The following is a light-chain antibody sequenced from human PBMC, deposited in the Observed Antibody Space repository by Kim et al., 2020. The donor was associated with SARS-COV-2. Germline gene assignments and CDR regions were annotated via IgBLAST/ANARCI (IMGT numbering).Light chain of an antibody. CDR1: NIGGKN. CDR3: QVWDSSTGV. V-gene: IGLV3-9*01. Sequence: SYELTQPLSVPVALGQTARGTCIGNNIGGKNVHWYQQKPGQAPVLVIYRDASRPSGIPELFSGSNSRNTATLTISGAQVGDEADYYCQVWDSSTGVFGTGTKVTVL. CDR2: RDA. J-gene: IGLJ1*01.